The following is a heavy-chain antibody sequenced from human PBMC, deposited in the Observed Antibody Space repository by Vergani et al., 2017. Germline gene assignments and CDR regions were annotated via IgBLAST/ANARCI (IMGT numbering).Heavy chain of an antibody. CDR1: GYTFTSYG. Sequence: QVQLVQSGADVKKPGASVKVSCKASGYTFTSYGISWVRQAPGQGLEWMGWISAYNGNTNYAQKLQGRVTMTTDTSTSTAYMGLRTLRSDDTAVYCCARCCSSGSQPDYWGQGTLVTVSS. V-gene: IGHV1-18*01. D-gene: IGHD3-22*01. CDR3: ARCCSSGSQPDY. J-gene: IGHJ4*02. CDR2: ISAYNGNT.